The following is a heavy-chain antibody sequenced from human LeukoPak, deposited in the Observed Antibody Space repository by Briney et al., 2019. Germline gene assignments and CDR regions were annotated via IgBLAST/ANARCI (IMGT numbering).Heavy chain of an antibody. J-gene: IGHJ4*02. V-gene: IGHV3-30*02. CDR1: GFSFSSYG. CDR2: IRYDGSNT. Sequence: GGSLRLSCAASGFSFSSYGMHWVRQAPGKGLEWVAFIRYDGSNTYYADSVKGRFTISRDNPKNTLYLQMNSLRPEDTAMYYCAKDDSTDWYYFDYWGQGTLVTVSS. D-gene: IGHD6-19*01. CDR3: AKDDSTDWYYFDY.